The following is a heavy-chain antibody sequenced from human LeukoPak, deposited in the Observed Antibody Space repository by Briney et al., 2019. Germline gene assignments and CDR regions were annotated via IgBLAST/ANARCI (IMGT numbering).Heavy chain of an antibody. CDR2: INPSGDFR. Sequence: ASVKVSCKASGYTFGTHWMHWVRQAPGQGLEWMAIINPSGDFRSYAQKFQGRLTVTRDMSARTVYMELSDLRPEDTAVYYCARDYSGEWEQLTGWWFDPWGQGTLVIVSS. J-gene: IGHJ5*02. D-gene: IGHD1-26*01. V-gene: IGHV1-46*01. CDR1: GYTFGTHW. CDR3: ARDYSGEWEQLTGWWFDP.